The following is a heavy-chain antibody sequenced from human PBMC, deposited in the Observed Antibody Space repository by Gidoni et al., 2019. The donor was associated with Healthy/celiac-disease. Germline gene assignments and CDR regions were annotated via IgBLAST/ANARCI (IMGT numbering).Heavy chain of an antibody. D-gene: IGHD1-26*01. CDR1: GGSISSSSYY. CDR3: ARHHSGSYYYEDAFDI. CDR2: IYYSGST. J-gene: IGHJ3*02. Sequence: QLQLQESGPGLVKPSETLSLTCTVSGGSISSSSYYWGWIRQPPGKGLEWIGSIYYSGSTYYNPSLKSRVTISVDTSKNQFSLKLSSVTAADTAVYYCARHHSGSYYYEDAFDIWGQGTMVTVSS. V-gene: IGHV4-39*01.